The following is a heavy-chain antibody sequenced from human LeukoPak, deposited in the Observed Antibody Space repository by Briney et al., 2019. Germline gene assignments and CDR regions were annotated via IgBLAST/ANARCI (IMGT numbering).Heavy chain of an antibody. CDR1: GFTVSNNY. CDR2: IYSAGTT. Sequence: GGSLRLSCAASGFTVSNNYMSWVRQAPGKGLEWVSVIYSAGTTYYADSVKGRFTISRDNARNTLSLQMNSLRAEDTAVYYCARDGGNYSPQDYWGQGTLVTVSS. J-gene: IGHJ4*02. CDR3: ARDGGNYSPQDY. V-gene: IGHV3-53*01. D-gene: IGHD1-26*01.